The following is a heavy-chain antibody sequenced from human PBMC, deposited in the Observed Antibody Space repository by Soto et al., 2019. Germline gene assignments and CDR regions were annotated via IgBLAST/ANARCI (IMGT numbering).Heavy chain of an antibody. CDR2: IYYSGST. CDR1: GGSVSSGSYY. V-gene: IGHV4-61*01. J-gene: IGHJ6*02. D-gene: IGHD1-26*01. Sequence: SETLSLTSTVSGGSVSSGSYYWSWIRQPPGKGLEWIGYIYYSGSTNYNPSLKSRVTISVDTSKNQFSLKLSSVTAADTAVYYCARGRRYSGSYYSELHYYYGMDVWGQGTTVTVSS. CDR3: ARGRRYSGSYYSELHYYYGMDV.